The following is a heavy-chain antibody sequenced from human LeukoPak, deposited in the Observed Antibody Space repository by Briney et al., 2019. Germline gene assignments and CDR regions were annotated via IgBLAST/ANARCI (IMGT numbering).Heavy chain of an antibody. Sequence: PGGSLRLSCAASGFTVSSNYMSWVRQAPGKGLEWVSVIYSGGSTYYADSVKGRFTISRDNSKNTLYLQMNSLRAEDTAVYYCARDRGSGWYRRAGYFDYWGQGTLVTVSS. CDR3: ARDRGSGWYRRAGYFDY. CDR2: IYSGGST. V-gene: IGHV3-66*01. CDR1: GFTVSSNY. D-gene: IGHD6-19*01. J-gene: IGHJ4*02.